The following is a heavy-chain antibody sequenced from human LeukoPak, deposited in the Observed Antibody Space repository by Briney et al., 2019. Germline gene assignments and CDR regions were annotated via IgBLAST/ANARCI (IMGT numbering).Heavy chain of an antibody. J-gene: IGHJ5*02. CDR2: IKQVGSEK. V-gene: IGHV3-7*01. D-gene: IGHD4-23*01. Sequence: GGSLRLSCSAPGFTFISYWISSVRQAPGKGLEWVANIKQVGSEKYYVDSVKGRFTISRDNAKNSLYLQMNSLRAEDTGVYYCARFTSYGGNGPWGQGTLVTVSS. CDR3: ARFTSYGGNGP. CDR1: GFTFISYW.